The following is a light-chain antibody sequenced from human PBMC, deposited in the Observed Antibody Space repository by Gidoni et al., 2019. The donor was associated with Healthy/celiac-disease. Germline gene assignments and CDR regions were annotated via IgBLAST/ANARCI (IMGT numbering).Light chain of an antibody. V-gene: IGKV3-20*01. CDR2: GAS. CDR3: QQYGSSHRT. J-gene: IGKJ1*01. CDR1: QSVSSSY. Sequence: IVFTQSPGTLSLSPGERATLSCRASQSVSSSYLAWYQQKPGQAPRLLSYGASSRATGIPDRFSGSGSGTDFTLTISRLGPEDFAVYYCQQYGSSHRTFGQGTKVEIK.